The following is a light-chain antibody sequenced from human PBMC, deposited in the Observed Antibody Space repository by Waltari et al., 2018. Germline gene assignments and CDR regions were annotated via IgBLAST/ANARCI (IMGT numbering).Light chain of an antibody. J-gene: IGKJ1*01. CDR3: QQSYSTPPAWT. CDR2: GAS. CDR1: QSVSSD. V-gene: IGKV3-15*01. Sequence: ETVMTQSPPTLSVSPGERATLPCRASQSVSSDLAWYQQKPGQAPRLLIYGASTRATGIAGRFSGSGSGTEFTLTISSLRSEDFATYYCQQSYSTPPAWTFGQGTKVEIK.